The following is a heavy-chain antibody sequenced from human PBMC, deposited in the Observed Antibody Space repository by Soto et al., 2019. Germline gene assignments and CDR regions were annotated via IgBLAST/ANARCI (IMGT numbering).Heavy chain of an antibody. CDR3: ARGGRGSGSRPLYNWFDP. V-gene: IGHV4-34*01. J-gene: IGHJ5*02. Sequence: QVQLQQWGAGLLKPSETLSLTCAVYGGSFSGYYWSWIRQPPGKGLEWIGEINHSGSTNYNPSLKSRVTISVDTSKNQFSLQLSSVTAADTAVYYCARGGRGSGSRPLYNWFDPWGQGTLVTVSS. CDR2: INHSGST. D-gene: IGHD3-10*01. CDR1: GGSFSGYY.